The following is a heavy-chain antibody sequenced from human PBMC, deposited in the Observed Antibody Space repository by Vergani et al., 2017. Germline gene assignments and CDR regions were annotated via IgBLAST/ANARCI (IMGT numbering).Heavy chain of an antibody. J-gene: IGHJ6*02. CDR1: GYTFTSCD. Sequence: QVQLVQSGAEVKKPGASVKVSCKASGYTFTSCDINWVRQAPGQGLEWMGWMNPNRGNTGYAQKFQGRVTITRNTSISTAYMELSSLRSEDTAVYYCASDYYEILTGYYGAYVMDFWGQGTTVTVSS. D-gene: IGHD3-9*01. CDR2: MNPNRGNT. CDR3: ASDYYEILTGYYGAYVMDF. V-gene: IGHV1-8*03.